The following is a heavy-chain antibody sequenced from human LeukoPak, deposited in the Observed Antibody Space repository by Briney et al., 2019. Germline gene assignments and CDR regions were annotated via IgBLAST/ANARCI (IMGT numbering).Heavy chain of an antibody. CDR2: IYSGGST. V-gene: IGHV3-53*01. CDR3: ARDCSGGSCGDAFDI. J-gene: IGHJ3*02. CDR1: GFTVSSNY. Sequence: PGGSLTLSCAASGFTVSSNYMSWVRQAPGKGLEWVSVIYSGGSTYYADSVKGRFTISRDNSKNTLYLQMNSLRAEDTAVYYCARDCSGGSCGDAFDIWGQGTMVTVSS. D-gene: IGHD2-15*01.